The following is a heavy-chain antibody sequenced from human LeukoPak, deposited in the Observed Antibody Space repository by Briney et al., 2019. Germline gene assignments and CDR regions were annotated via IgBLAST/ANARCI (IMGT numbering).Heavy chain of an antibody. D-gene: IGHD3-22*01. V-gene: IGHV1-18*01. J-gene: IGHJ4*02. Sequence: ASVKVSCKASGYTFTSYGISWVRQAPGQGLEWMGWISAYNGNTNYAQKLQGRVTMTTDTSTSTAYMELRSLRSDDTAVYYCAREEGSGYYYTAWFDYWGQGTLVTVSS. CDR3: AREEGSGYYYTAWFDY. CDR2: ISAYNGNT. CDR1: GYTFTSYG.